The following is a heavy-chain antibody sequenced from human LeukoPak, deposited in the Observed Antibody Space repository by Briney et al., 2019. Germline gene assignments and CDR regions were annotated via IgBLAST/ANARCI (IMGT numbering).Heavy chain of an antibody. D-gene: IGHD2-2*01. J-gene: IGHJ4*02. V-gene: IGHV1-2*02. CDR2: INPNSGVT. Sequence: ASVKVSCKTSGYTFTDYYMHWVRQAPGQGLEWMGWINPNSGVTNYAQKFQGRVTMTGDTSITTAYMELSWLTSDDTAVYFCARVFATSTSSLDYWGQGTLVTVSS. CDR1: GYTFTDYY. CDR3: ARVFATSTSSLDY.